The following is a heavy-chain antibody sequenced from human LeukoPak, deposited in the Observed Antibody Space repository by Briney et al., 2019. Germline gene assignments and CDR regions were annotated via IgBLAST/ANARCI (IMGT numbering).Heavy chain of an antibody. V-gene: IGHV3-74*01. CDR1: GFTFSSYW. D-gene: IGHD1-14*01. Sequence: PGGSLRLSCAASGFTFSSYWMHWVRQAPGKGLVWVSRINSDGSSTDYADSVEGRFTISRDNAKNTLYLQMNSLRAEDTAIYYCGRVVTTSEDWGQGILVTVST. CDR2: INSDGSST. J-gene: IGHJ4*02. CDR3: GRVVTTSED.